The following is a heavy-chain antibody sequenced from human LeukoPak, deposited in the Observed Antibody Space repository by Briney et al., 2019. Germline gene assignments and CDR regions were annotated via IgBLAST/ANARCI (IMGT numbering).Heavy chain of an antibody. Sequence: PGGSLRLSCAASGFTFSSYAMHWVRQAPGKGLEWVAVISYDGSNKYYADSVKGRFTISRDNSKNTLYLQMNSLRAEDTAVYYSTLLAAAGTGDAFDIWGQGTMVTVSS. CDR1: GFTFSSYA. V-gene: IGHV3-30-3*01. D-gene: IGHD6-13*01. CDR3: TLLAAAGTGDAFDI. CDR2: ISYDGSNK. J-gene: IGHJ3*02.